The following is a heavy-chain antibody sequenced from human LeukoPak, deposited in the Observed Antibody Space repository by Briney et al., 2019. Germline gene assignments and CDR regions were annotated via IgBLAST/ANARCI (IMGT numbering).Heavy chain of an antibody. CDR3: ARDHSSSSEDY. J-gene: IGHJ4*02. D-gene: IGHD6-13*01. CDR1: GCSISSGYY. Sequence: SETLSLTCTVSGCSISSGYYWAWIRQPPGKGLEWIGSIFHTGSTYHNPSLKSRVTISVDTSKNQFSLKLNSVTAADTAVYYCARDHSSSSEDYWGQGTLVTVSS. V-gene: IGHV4-38-2*02. CDR2: IFHTGST.